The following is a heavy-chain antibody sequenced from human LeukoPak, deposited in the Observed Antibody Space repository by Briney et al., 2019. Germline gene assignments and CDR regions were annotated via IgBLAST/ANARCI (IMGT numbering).Heavy chain of an antibody. J-gene: IGHJ4*02. CDR1: GGSISSSGYY. CDR3: AILNFGDSDRYFDY. V-gene: IGHV4-39*01. CDR2: VDYTGIT. Sequence: TSETLSLTCTVSGGSISSSGYYWGWIRQPPGKGLEWIGSVDYTGITSHSPSLKSRVTISVDTPKNQFSLKLTSVTAADTAVYYCAILNFGDSDRYFDYWGQGTLVTVSS. D-gene: IGHD4-17*01.